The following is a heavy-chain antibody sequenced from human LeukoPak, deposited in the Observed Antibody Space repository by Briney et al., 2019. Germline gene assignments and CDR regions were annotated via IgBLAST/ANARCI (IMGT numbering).Heavy chain of an antibody. CDR3: ARGHYDVLAASYKWTPDY. CDR2: ITSGGDYI. J-gene: IGHJ4*02. V-gene: IGHV3-21*01. Sequence: GGSLRLSCAASGFTFNTFNMNWVRQAPGKGLDGVSSITSGGDYIYSADSVKGRFTTSRDNAKNSLSLQLNSLRVEDTAVYYCARGHYDVLAASYKWTPDYWGQGTLVTVSS. CDR1: GFTFNTFN. D-gene: IGHD3-9*01.